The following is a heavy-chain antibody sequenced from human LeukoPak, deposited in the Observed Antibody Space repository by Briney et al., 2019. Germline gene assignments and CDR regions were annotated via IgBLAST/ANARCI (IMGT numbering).Heavy chain of an antibody. J-gene: IGHJ1*01. CDR2: IYPGDSDI. CDR1: GYSFNSYW. Sequence: GESLKISCKGSGYSFNSYWIGWVRQMPGKGLEWMGIIYPGDSDIRYSPSFQGQVTISADKSISTAYLQWSSLKASDTAMYYCARWDSGGYYYDSSGYYRGYFQHWGQGTLVTVSS. D-gene: IGHD3-22*01. CDR3: ARWDSGGYYYDSSGYYRGYFQH. V-gene: IGHV5-51*01.